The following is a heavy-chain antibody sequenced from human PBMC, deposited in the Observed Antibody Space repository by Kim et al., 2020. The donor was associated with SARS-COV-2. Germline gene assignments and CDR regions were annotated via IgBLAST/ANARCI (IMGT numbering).Heavy chain of an antibody. V-gene: IGHV1-46*01. Sequence: ASVKVSCKASGYTFTSYYMHWVRQAPGQGLEWMGIINPSGGSTSYAQKFQGRVTMTRDTSTSTVYMELSSLRSEDTAVYYCARDLDFWSGYEVWYYGMDVWGQGTTVTVSS. J-gene: IGHJ6*02. D-gene: IGHD3-3*01. CDR1: GYTFTSYY. CDR2: INPSGGST. CDR3: ARDLDFWSGYEVWYYGMDV.